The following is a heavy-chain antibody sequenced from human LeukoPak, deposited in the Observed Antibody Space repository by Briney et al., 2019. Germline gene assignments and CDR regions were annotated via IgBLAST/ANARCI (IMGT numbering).Heavy chain of an antibody. D-gene: IGHD3-22*01. Sequence: TGGSLRLSCAASGFTFSSYAMHWVRQAPGKGLEWVAVVWYDGSKTYSADSVKGRITISRDDSKNTLYLQMNSLRAEDTAVYYCARGVGYYDSSGTIDYWGQGTLVTVSS. CDR1: GFTFSSYA. V-gene: IGHV3-33*01. CDR3: ARGVGYYDSSGTIDY. CDR2: VWYDGSKT. J-gene: IGHJ4*02.